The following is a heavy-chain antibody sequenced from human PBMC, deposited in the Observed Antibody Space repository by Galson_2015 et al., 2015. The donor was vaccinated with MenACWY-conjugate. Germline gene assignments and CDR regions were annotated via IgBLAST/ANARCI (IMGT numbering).Heavy chain of an antibody. Sequence: QSGAEVKKPGESLTISCKASGYSFTRHWIGWVRQMPGKGLEWMGIVYPGDSDTRYSPSFQGQVTISADRSNSTAYLQWSSLKASDSAMYYCARAVTGSKIWENWGQGALVTVSS. D-gene: IGHD6-19*01. CDR2: VYPGDSDT. CDR1: GYSFTRHW. V-gene: IGHV5-51*01. J-gene: IGHJ4*02. CDR3: ARAVTGSKIWEN.